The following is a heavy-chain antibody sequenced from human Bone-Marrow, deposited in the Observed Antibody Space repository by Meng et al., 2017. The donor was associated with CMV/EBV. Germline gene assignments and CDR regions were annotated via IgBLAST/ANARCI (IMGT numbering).Heavy chain of an antibody. V-gene: IGHV3-74*01. Sequence: GGSLRLSCAASGVTFSSYWMHWVRQAPGKGLVWVSRINSDGSSTSYADSVKGRFTISRDNAKNTLYLQMNSLRAEDTAVYYCARDSYRVTIFGAAAFFDLWGRGTLVTVSS. CDR3: ARDSYRVTIFGAAAFFDL. CDR1: GVTFSSYW. J-gene: IGHJ2*01. CDR2: INSDGSST. D-gene: IGHD3-3*01.